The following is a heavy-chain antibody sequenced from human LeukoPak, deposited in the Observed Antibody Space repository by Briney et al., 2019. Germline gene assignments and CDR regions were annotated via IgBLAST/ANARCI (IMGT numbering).Heavy chain of an antibody. CDR3: ARVATVTRGGKDYYYYYRDV. V-gene: IGHV4-59*12. J-gene: IGHJ6*03. CDR1: GGSISSYY. Sequence: SETLSLTCTVSGGSISSYYWSWIRQPPGKGLEWIGYIYYSGSTNYNPSLKSRITISVDTSKNQFSLKLSSVTAADTAVYYCARVATVTRGGKDYYYYYRDVGGKGTPVTISS. CDR2: IYYSGST. D-gene: IGHD4-17*01.